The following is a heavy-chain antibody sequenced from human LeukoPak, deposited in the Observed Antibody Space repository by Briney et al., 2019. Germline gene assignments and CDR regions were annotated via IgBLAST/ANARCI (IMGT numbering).Heavy chain of an antibody. Sequence: GGSLRLSCVASGFTFSSYWMSWVRQAPGKGLEWVANIKQDGSDKYYVDSVKGRFTISRDNAKNSLYLQMNSLRGEDTAVYYCARVGSGWSLDYWGQGTLVTVSS. V-gene: IGHV3-7*01. CDR2: IKQDGSDK. D-gene: IGHD6-19*01. CDR3: ARVGSGWSLDY. J-gene: IGHJ4*02. CDR1: GFTFSSYW.